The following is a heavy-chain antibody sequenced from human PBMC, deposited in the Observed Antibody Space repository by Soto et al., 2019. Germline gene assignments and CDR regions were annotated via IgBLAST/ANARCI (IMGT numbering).Heavy chain of an antibody. D-gene: IGHD5-12*01. CDR2: IYYSGST. Sequence: SETLSLTCTVSGGSISSYYWSWIRQPPGKGLEWIGYIYYSGSTNYNPSLKSRVTISVDTSKNQFSLKLSSVTAADTAVYYCARDPKYGGYVEWGQGTLVTVSS. CDR1: GGSISSYY. V-gene: IGHV4-59*01. J-gene: IGHJ4*02. CDR3: ARDPKYGGYVE.